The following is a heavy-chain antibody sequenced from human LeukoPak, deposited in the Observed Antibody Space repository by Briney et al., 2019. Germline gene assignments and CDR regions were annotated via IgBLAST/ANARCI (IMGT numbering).Heavy chain of an antibody. J-gene: IGHJ4*02. CDR3: AKSHLNYGGNPDY. CDR2: VSGGDPTT. CDR1: DFSFATYG. Sequence: GGSLRLSCAASDFSFATYGMGWVRQAPGRGLEWVSSVSGGDPTTYYADSVKGRFTISRDNSKNTLYLQMNSLRAEDTAVYYCAKSHLNYGGNPDYWGQGTLVTVSS. D-gene: IGHD4-23*01. V-gene: IGHV3-23*01.